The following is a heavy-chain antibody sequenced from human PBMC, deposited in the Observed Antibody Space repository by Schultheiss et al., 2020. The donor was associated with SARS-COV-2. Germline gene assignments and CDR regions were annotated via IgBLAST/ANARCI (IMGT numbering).Heavy chain of an antibody. CDR1: GGTFSSYA. V-gene: IGHV1-69*05. J-gene: IGHJ5*02. Sequence: SVKVSCKASGGTFSSYAISWVRQAPGQGLEWMGGIIPIFGTSNYAQKFQGRVTMTRNTSISTAYMELSSLRSEDTAVYYCARDWVTTVPTGWFDPWGQGTLVTVSS. CDR2: IIPIFGTS. D-gene: IGHD4-17*01. CDR3: ARDWVTTVPTGWFDP.